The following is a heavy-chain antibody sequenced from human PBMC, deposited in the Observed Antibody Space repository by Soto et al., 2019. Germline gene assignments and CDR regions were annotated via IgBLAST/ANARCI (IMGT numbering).Heavy chain of an antibody. CDR1: GFTFSVYG. J-gene: IGHJ4*02. Sequence: GGSLRLSCVASGFTFSVYGMHWVRQAPGRGLEWVASIWYDGSNRNYDDSVKGRFTISRDNSKDTLYLEMNSLRAEDTAVYYCARDSGQWLASYYFDYWGRGTLVTVSS. CDR2: IWYDGSNR. V-gene: IGHV3-33*01. CDR3: ARDSGQWLASYYFDY. D-gene: IGHD6-19*01.